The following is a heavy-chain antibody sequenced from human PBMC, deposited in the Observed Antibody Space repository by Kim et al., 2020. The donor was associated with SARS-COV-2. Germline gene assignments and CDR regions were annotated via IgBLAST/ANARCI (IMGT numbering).Heavy chain of an antibody. Sequence: GGSLRLSCAASGFTFSSYGMHWVRQAPGKGLEWVAVISYDGSNKYYVDSVKGRFTISRDNSKKTLYLQMNSLRAEDTAVYYCAKARLPTKLYNWFDPWG. D-gene: IGHD1-1*01. J-gene: IGHJ5*02. CDR1: GFTFSSYG. CDR2: ISYDGSNK. CDR3: AKARLPTKLYNWFDP. V-gene: IGHV3-30*18.